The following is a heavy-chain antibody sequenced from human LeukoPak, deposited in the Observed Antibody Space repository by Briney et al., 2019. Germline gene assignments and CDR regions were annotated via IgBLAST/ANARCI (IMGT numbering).Heavy chain of an antibody. V-gene: IGHV4-59*12. CDR3: ARDRGGSYLPDAFDI. Sequence: KPSETLSLTCTVSGGSISNKYWSWIRQPPGKGLEWIGYIYYSGSTNYNPSLKSRVTILVDTSKNQFSLKLSSVTAADTAVYYCARDRGGSYLPDAFDIWGQGTMVTVSS. J-gene: IGHJ3*02. D-gene: IGHD1-26*01. CDR1: GGSISNKY. CDR2: IYYSGST.